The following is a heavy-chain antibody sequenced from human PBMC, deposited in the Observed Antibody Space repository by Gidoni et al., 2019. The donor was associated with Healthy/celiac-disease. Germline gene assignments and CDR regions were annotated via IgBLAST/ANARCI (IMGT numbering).Heavy chain of an antibody. CDR2: ISSSGSTI. CDR3: ARVRLEKGSVVPAALYFDY. CDR1: GFTFSAYY. Sequence: QVQLVESGGGLVKPGGSLRLSCAASGFTFSAYYISWIRQAPGKGLEWVSYISSSGSTIYDADSVKGRFTISRDNAKNSLYLQMNSLRAEDTAVYYCARVRLEKGSVVPAALYFDYWGQGTLVTVSS. D-gene: IGHD2-2*01. V-gene: IGHV3-11*01. J-gene: IGHJ4*02.